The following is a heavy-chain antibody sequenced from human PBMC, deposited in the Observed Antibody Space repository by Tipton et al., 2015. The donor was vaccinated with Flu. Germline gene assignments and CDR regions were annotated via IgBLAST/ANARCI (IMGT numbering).Heavy chain of an antibody. D-gene: IGHD6-19*01. Sequence: TLSLTCSVSGGSISTYYWSWIRQPAGKGLEWVGHFYNNGSTRYNPSLKNRCTMSADTSRSQFSLKVTSVTAADTAVYFCAREGDDYSRGWYASWGQGFLVTVSS. CDR3: AREGDDYSRGWYAS. CDR2: FYNNGST. CDR1: GGSISTYY. V-gene: IGHV4-4*07. J-gene: IGHJ5*02.